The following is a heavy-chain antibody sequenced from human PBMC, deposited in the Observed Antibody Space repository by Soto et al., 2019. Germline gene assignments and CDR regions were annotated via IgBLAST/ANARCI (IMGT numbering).Heavy chain of an antibody. J-gene: IGHJ6*02. CDR2: IKQDGSER. Sequence: GGSLRLSCAASGFIFSNYWMSWVRQAPGRGLEWVANIKQDGSERYYVGSVKGRFTISRDNAKNSVYLQMNFLRVEDTAVYYCARDGYYYGMDVWGQGTTVTVSS. CDR1: GFIFSNYW. CDR3: ARDGYYYGMDV. V-gene: IGHV3-7*01.